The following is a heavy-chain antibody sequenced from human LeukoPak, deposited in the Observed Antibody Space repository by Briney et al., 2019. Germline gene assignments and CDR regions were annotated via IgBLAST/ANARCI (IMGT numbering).Heavy chain of an antibody. Sequence: PGGSLRLSCAASGFTFSSYAMSWVRQAPGKGLEWVSAISGSGGSTYYADSVKGRFTISRDNPKNTLYLQMNSLRAEDTAVYYCASGEWSYYYYYMDVWGKGTTVTVSS. CDR1: GFTFSSYA. CDR2: ISGSGGST. V-gene: IGHV3-23*01. CDR3: ASGEWSYYYYYMDV. J-gene: IGHJ6*03. D-gene: IGHD3-10*01.